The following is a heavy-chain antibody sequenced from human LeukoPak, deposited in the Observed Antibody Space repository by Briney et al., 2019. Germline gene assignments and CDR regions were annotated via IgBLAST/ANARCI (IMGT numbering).Heavy chain of an antibody. V-gene: IGHV3-23*01. J-gene: IGHJ4*02. CDR2: ISGSGGST. D-gene: IGHD1-14*01. CDR3: AKNGVRTRLHLLPTGVDY. CDR1: GFTFSSYA. Sequence: GGSLRLSCAASGFTFSSYAMSWVRQASGKGLEWVSAISGSGGSTYYADSAKGRFTISRDNSKNTLYLQMNSLRAEDTAVYYCAKNGVRTRLHLLPTGVDYWGQGTLVTVSS.